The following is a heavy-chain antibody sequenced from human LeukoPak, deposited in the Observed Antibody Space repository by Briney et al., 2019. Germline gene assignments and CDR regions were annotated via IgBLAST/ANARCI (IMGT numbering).Heavy chain of an antibody. CDR1: GFTFSDYY. D-gene: IGHD6-19*01. CDR2: ISSRGSTI. J-gene: IGHJ6*02. CDR3: ARDPQGSSGWYPHYYGMDV. V-gene: IGHV3-11*01. Sequence: PGGSLRLSCAASGFTFSDYYMSWIRQAPGKGLEWVSYISSRGSTIYYADSVKGRFTISRDNAKNSLYLQMNSLRAEDTAVYYCARDPQGSSGWYPHYYGMDVWGQGTTVTVSS.